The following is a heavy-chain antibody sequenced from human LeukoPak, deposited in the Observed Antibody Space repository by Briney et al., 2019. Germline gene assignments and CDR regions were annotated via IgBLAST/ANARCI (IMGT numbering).Heavy chain of an antibody. D-gene: IGHD5-12*01. J-gene: IGHJ5*02. CDR2: IYYTGRT. Sequence: SETLSLTCTVSGASISSSSYYWGWIRQPPGKGLEWVGMIYYTGRTYYNPSLKGRVTISVDTSKNQFSLKLNSVTAADTAVYYCARLQIAMTSGYWFDPWGQGTLVTVSS. CDR1: GASISSSSYY. V-gene: IGHV4-39*01. CDR3: ARLQIAMTSGYWFDP.